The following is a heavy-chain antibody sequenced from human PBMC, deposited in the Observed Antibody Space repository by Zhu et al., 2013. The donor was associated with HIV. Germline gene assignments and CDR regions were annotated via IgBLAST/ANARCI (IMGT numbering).Heavy chain of an antibody. CDR3: ARLLFSGYAFRTFDP. CDR1: GYTFNIYG. V-gene: IGHV1-18*01. CDR2: ISTFNDNT. Sequence: QVQLVQSGAEVKKPGASVKVSCKASGYTFNIYGITWVRQAPGQGLEWMGWISTFNDNTKYAQKFQGRVTMTTDTSTSTAYMELRSLRSDDTAVYYCARLLFSGYAFRTFDPWGQGTLVTVSS. J-gene: IGHJ5*02. D-gene: IGHD5-12*01.